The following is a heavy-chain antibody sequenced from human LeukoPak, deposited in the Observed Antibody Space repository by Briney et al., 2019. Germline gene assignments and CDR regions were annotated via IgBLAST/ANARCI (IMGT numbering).Heavy chain of an antibody. CDR2: MYHTGST. CDR3: ARRKRITMIVVFIALGAFDI. J-gene: IGHJ3*02. CDR1: GYSMSSGYY. Sequence: SETLSLTCTVSGYSMSSGYYWGWIRQPPERGLEWIGSMYHTGSTYYNPSLKSRVTISVDTSKNQFSLKLSSVTAADTAVYYCARRKRITMIVVFIALGAFDIWGQGTMVTVSS. D-gene: IGHD3-22*01. V-gene: IGHV4-38-2*02.